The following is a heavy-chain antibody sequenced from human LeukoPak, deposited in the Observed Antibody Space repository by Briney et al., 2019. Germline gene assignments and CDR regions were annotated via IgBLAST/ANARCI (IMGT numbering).Heavy chain of an antibody. CDR3: VRHHKYCSSTSCYKVGDPTDAFAI. V-gene: IGHV4-34*12. D-gene: IGHD2-2*01. Sequence: SETLSLTCVVYGGSFSGYYWGWIRQPPGKGLEWIGSVFYTGSTYYNPSLQSRITVSVDTSKNQFSLKLTSVTAADTAVYYCVRHHKYCSSTSCYKVGDPTDAFAIWGLGTMVIVSS. CDR2: VFYTGST. CDR1: GGSFSGYY. J-gene: IGHJ3*02.